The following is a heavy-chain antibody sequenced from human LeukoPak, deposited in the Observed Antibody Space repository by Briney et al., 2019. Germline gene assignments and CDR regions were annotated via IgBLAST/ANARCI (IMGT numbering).Heavy chain of an antibody. J-gene: IGHJ5*02. CDR3: ASGRAYCSSTSCWSGWFDP. Sequence: SETLSLTCAVYGGSFSGYYWSWIRQPPGKGLEWIGEINHSGSTNYNPSLKSRVTISVDTSKNQFSLKLSSVTAADTAVYYCASGRAYCSSTSCWSGWFDPWGQGTLVTVSS. V-gene: IGHV4-34*01. CDR1: GGSFSGYY. D-gene: IGHD2-2*01. CDR2: INHSGST.